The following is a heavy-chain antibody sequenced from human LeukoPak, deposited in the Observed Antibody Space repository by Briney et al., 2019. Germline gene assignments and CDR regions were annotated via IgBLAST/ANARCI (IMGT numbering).Heavy chain of an antibody. CDR2: IESNGLT. D-gene: IGHD3-10*02. CDR1: GFTFSSYW. Sequence: GGSLRLSCEASGFTFSSYWMHWVRQIPGKGLMWVSRIESNGLTLYADSVRDRFTISRDNSKNTLYLQMNSLRAEDTAVYYYAELGITMIGGVWGKGTTVTISS. J-gene: IGHJ6*04. V-gene: IGHV3-74*01. CDR3: AELGITMIGGV.